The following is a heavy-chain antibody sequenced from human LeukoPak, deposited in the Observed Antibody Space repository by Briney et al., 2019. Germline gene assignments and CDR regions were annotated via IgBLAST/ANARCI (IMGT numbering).Heavy chain of an antibody. J-gene: IGHJ2*01. CDR3: ASERPATENWFFDL. CDR1: GGSISSSSYH. Sequence: SETLSLTCTVSGGSISSSSYHWGWIRQPPGKGLEWIGTIYYSGSTYYNPSLKSRVTISVDTSKNQFSLNLSSVTAADTAVYYCASERPATENWFFDLWGRGTLVTVSS. V-gene: IGHV4-39*07. CDR2: IYYSGST. D-gene: IGHD1-26*01.